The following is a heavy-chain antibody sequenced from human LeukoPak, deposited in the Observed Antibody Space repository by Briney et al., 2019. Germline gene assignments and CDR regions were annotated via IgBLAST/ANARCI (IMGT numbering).Heavy chain of an antibody. D-gene: IGHD6-19*01. V-gene: IGHV3-30-3*01. CDR2: ISSDESKK. CDR3: ARETDSSGWPIDY. CDR1: GFTFSSYA. J-gene: IGHJ4*02. Sequence: PGGSLRLSCAASGFTFSSYAMHWVRQAPGKGLEWVAIISSDESKKYYADSVKGRFTISRDNSKNTLYLQMNSLRAEDTAVYYCARETDSSGWPIDYWGQGTLVTVSS.